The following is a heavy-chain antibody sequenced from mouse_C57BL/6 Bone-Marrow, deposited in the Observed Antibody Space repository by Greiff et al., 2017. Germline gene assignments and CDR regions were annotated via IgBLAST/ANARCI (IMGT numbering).Heavy chain of an antibody. Sequence: EVQLVESGPGLVKPSQSLSLTCSVTGYSITSGYYWNWIRQFPGNKLEWMGYISYDGSNNYNPSLKNRISITRDTSKNQFFLKLNSVTTEDTATYYCASEVADYWGQGTTLTVSS. CDR2: ISYDGSN. J-gene: IGHJ2*01. V-gene: IGHV3-6*01. CDR1: GYSITSGYY. CDR3: ASEVADY. D-gene: IGHD1-1*02.